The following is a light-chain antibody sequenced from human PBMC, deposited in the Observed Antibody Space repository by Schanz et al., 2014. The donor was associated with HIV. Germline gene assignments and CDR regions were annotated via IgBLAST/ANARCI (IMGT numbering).Light chain of an antibody. CDR3: QSYDSSLSGV. CDR1: RSNIGRNT. V-gene: IGLV1-44*01. J-gene: IGLJ3*02. Sequence: QSVLTQPPSASGTPGQRVTISCSGSRSNIGRNTVNWYQQLPRTAPKLLIYSNNQRPSGVPDRFSGSKSGTSASLAITGLQAEDEADYYCQSYDSSLSGVFGGGTKLTVL. CDR2: SNN.